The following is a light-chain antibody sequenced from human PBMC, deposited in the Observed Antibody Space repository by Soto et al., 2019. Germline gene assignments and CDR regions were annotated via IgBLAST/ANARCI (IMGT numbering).Light chain of an antibody. V-gene: IGLV2-23*01. CDR3: CSYAGSSIHVV. CDR2: EGS. CDR1: SSDVGSYNL. J-gene: IGLJ2*01. Sequence: QSALTQPASVSGSPGQSITISCTGTSSDVGSYNLVSWYQQHPGKAPKLMIYEGSKRPSGVSNRFSGSKSGNTASLTLSGLQAEDEADYYCCSYAGSSIHVVFGGGTKLTVL.